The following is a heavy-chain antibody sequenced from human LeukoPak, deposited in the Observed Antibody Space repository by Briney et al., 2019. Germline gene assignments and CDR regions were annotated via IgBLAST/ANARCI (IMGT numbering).Heavy chain of an antibody. J-gene: IGHJ6*03. D-gene: IGHD6-13*01. V-gene: IGHV4-38-2*02. CDR3: ARVAAPADRYYYYMDV. Sequence: PSETLSLTCTVSGYSINSGYYWGWIRQPPGKGLEWIGNVYHRGSTYCKPSLKSRVTISVDASKNQFSLKLSSVTAADTAVYSCARVAAPADRYYYYMDVWGKGTTVTVSS. CDR2: VYHRGST. CDR1: GYSINSGYY.